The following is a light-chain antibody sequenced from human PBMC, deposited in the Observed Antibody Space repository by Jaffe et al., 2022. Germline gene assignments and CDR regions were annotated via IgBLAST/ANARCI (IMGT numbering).Light chain of an antibody. V-gene: IGLV1-40*01. Sequence: QSVLTQPPSVSGAPGQRVTISCTGSSSNIGAGHDVHWYQQLPGTAPKLLIYGNSNRPSGVPDRISASKSGTSASLAITGLQAEDEADYYCQSYDSSLSGSLFGGGTKLTVL. CDR2: GNS. CDR1: SSNIGAGHD. CDR3: QSYDSSLSGSL. J-gene: IGLJ3*02.